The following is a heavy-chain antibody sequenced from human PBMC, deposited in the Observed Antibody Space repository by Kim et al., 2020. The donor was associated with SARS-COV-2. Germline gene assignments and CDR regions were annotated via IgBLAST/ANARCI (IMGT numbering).Heavy chain of an antibody. Sequence: GGSLRLSCAASGFIFSGSPMHWVRQASGKGLEWVGLITDKAKNYATAYAASVKCRITISSDDSTNSAYLQMHSLKNEDTAVYYCTSREGVTSGFQYWGQGTLGTVSS. J-gene: IGHJ4*02. CDR3: TSREGVTSGFQY. CDR1: GFIFSGSP. CDR2: ITDKAKNYAT. D-gene: IGHD3-9*01. V-gene: IGHV3-73*01.